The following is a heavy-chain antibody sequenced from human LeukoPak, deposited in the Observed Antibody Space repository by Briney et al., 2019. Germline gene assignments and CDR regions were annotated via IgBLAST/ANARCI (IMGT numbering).Heavy chain of an antibody. Sequence: PGGSLRLSCSASGFVFTIYTMYWVRQAPGKGPEYVSTISGSGNGFSIYYADSVKGRFTISRDDSKSILYLQMNGLRSEDTAVYYCARDLGYCTNGVCHTRFDYWGQGTLVTVSS. D-gene: IGHD2-8*01. CDR1: GFVFTIYT. V-gene: IGHV3-64*04. CDR2: ISGSGNGFSI. CDR3: ARDLGYCTNGVCHTRFDY. J-gene: IGHJ4*02.